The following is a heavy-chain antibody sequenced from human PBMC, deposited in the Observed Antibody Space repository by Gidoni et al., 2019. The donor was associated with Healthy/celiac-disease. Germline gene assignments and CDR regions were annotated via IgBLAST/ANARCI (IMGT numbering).Heavy chain of an antibody. CDR3: AKGGAAASVSYYYYYGMDV. D-gene: IGHD6-13*01. CDR2: ISGSGGST. Sequence: EVQLLESGGGLVQPGGSLRLSCAASGFTFSSHAMSWVRQAPGKGLEWVSAISGSGGSTYYADSVKGRFTISRDNSKNTLYLQMNSLRAEDTAVYYCAKGGAAASVSYYYYYGMDVWGQGTTVTVSS. V-gene: IGHV3-23*01. CDR1: GFTFSSHA. J-gene: IGHJ6*02.